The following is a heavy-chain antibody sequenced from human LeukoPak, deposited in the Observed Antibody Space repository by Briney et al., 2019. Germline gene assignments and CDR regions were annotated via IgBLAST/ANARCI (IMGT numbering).Heavy chain of an antibody. D-gene: IGHD5-18*01. CDR2: ISAYNGNT. CDR3: ARDRDFTAMAMPPFDY. J-gene: IGHJ4*02. Sequence: ASVTVSCKASGYTFTNYGISWVRQAPGQGLEWMGWISAYNGNTNYAQKLQGRVTMTTGTSTSTAYMELRSLRSDDTVVYYCARDRDFTAMAMPPFDYWGQGTLVTVSS. V-gene: IGHV1-18*04. CDR1: GYTFTNYG.